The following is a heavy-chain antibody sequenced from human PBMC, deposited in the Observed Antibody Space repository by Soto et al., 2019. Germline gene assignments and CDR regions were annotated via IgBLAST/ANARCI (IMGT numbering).Heavy chain of an antibody. D-gene: IGHD2-21*01. CDR3: AREAYYNVLICFDY. CDR2: VNTVNGNT. J-gene: IGHJ4*02. V-gene: IGHV1-3*04. Sequence: GASVKVSCKASGYTFSRSTLHWVRQAPGKGLEWMGWVNTVNGNTGYSLKFQGRVTISRDTSASTVYLGLSSLTSEDTATYYCAREAYYNVLICFDYWCQVALVAVSS. CDR1: GYTFSRST.